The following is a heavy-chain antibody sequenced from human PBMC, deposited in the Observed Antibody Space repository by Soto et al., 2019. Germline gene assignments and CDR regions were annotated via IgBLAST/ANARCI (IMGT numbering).Heavy chain of an antibody. Sequence: GGSLRLSCAASGFTFSSYAMSGVRQAPGKGLEWVSAISGSGGSTYYADSVKGRFTISRDNSKNTLYLQMNSLRAEDTAVYYCARDHMQQLVFDYYYGMDVWGQGTTVTVSS. J-gene: IGHJ6*02. CDR3: ARDHMQQLVFDYYYGMDV. CDR1: GFTFSSYA. CDR2: ISGSGGST. D-gene: IGHD6-13*01. V-gene: IGHV3-23*01.